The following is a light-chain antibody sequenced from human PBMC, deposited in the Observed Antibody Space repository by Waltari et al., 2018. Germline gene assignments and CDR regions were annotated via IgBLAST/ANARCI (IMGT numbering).Light chain of an antibody. V-gene: IGLV2-23*02. J-gene: IGLJ2*01. CDR3: CSYVERTV. Sequence: QSALTPPASVSGSPGQSITLSCAGTSSDVGGYDLVSWYPHHPDKAPKLLIYAVTKRPSCLSSRFSGAKAGNTASRTIAGRQAEDEATYYCCSYVERTVFGGGTKLTVL. CDR1: SSDVGGYDL. CDR2: AVT.